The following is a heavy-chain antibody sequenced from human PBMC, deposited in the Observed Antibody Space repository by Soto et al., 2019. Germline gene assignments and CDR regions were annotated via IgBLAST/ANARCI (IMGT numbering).Heavy chain of an antibody. CDR1: GFSISNYG. Sequence: EVQMLESGGGLVKPGRSLRLSCVVSGFSISNYGMTWVRQAPGKGLEWVSTIRGSDGSTYYPDSVKGRFSISRDNSKNTLYQHMNSLRAEDTATYYCAKDVNYDMLAGYYYYWGQGTLVTVSS. D-gene: IGHD3-9*01. J-gene: IGHJ4*02. CDR3: AKDVNYDMLAGYYYY. V-gene: IGHV3-23*01. CDR2: IRGSDGST.